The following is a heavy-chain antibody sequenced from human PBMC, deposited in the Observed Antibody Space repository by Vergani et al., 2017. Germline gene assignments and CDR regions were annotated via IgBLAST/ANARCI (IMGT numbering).Heavy chain of an antibody. Sequence: QVTLKESGPALVKPTQTLTLTCTFSGFSLSTSGMRVSWIRQSPGKALEWLARIDWDDDEFYSISLKTRLTISKDTSKNQVVLTMTNMDPVDKATYYCARASSSWNGLDYWGQGILVTVSS. CDR2: IDWDDDE. CDR3: ARASSSWNGLDY. V-gene: IGHV2-70*04. D-gene: IGHD6-13*01. J-gene: IGHJ4*02. CDR1: GFSLSTSGMR.